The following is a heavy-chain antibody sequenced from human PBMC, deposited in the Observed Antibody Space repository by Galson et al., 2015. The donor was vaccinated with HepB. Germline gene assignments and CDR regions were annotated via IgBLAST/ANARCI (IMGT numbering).Heavy chain of an antibody. CDR1: GDSVSSNSAA. CDR2: TYYRSKWYN. CDR3: ARVSIVATTNHFDY. J-gene: IGHJ4*02. V-gene: IGHV6-1*01. Sequence: CAISGDSVSSNSAAWNWIRQSPSRGLEWLGRTYYRSKWYNDYAVSVKSRITINPDTSKNQFSLQLNSVTPEDTAVYYCARVSIVATTNHFDYWGQGTLVTVSS. D-gene: IGHD5-12*01.